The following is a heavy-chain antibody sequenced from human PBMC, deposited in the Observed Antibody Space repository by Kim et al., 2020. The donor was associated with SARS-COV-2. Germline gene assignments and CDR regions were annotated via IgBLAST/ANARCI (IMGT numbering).Heavy chain of an antibody. J-gene: IGHJ6*02. CDR3: ARGIVVVPATFYYYGMDV. CDR1: GGSISSGGYY. CDR2: IYYSGST. D-gene: IGHD2-2*01. V-gene: IGHV4-31*03. Sequence: SETLSLTCTVSGGSISSGGYYWSWIRQHPGKGLEWIGYIYYSGSTYYNPSLKSRVTISVDTSKNQFSLKLSSVTAADTAVYYCARGIVVVPATFYYYGMDVWGQGTTVTVSS.